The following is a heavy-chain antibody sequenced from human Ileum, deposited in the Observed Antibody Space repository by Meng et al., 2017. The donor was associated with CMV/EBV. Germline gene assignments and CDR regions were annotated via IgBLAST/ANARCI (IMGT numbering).Heavy chain of an antibody. V-gene: IGHV2-5*01. CDR1: GFSLSTSGVG. CDR3: AHTVNYDFWTGLFDY. J-gene: IGHJ4*02. Sequence: QITLKESVPTLVKPKQTLTLTCTFSGFSLSTSGVGVGWIRQPPGKALEWLALIYWNAEVRYSPSLKNRLTITQDTSTNQVVLTMTNMDPVDTATYYCAHTVNYDFWTGLFDYWGQGTLVTVSS. CDR2: IYWNAEV. D-gene: IGHD3-3*01.